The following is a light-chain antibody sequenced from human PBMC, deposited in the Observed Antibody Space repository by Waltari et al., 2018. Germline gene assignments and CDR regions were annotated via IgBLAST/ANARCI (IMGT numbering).Light chain of an antibody. Sequence: DIVMTQSPDSLAVSLGERATTNCKSSQSVLYSSNNKNYFAWYQQKPGQPPKLLIYWASTRESGVPDRFSGSGSGTDFTLTISSLQAEDVAVYYCQQYYDTPYTFGQGTKLEIK. V-gene: IGKV4-1*01. J-gene: IGKJ2*01. CDR3: QQYYDTPYT. CDR2: WAS. CDR1: QSVLYSSNNKNY.